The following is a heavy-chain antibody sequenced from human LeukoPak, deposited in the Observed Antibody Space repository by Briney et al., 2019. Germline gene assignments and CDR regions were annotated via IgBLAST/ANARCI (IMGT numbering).Heavy chain of an antibody. CDR3: ARSFGHRYCSSTSCYRDNWFDP. Sequence: ASVKVSCKASGYTFTSYYMHWVRQAPGQGLEWMGIINPSGGSTSYAQKFQGRVTMTRDTSTSTVYMELSSLRSEDTAVYYCARSFGHRYCSSTSCYRDNWFDPWGQGTLVTVSS. V-gene: IGHV1-46*01. J-gene: IGHJ5*02. CDR2: INPSGGST. D-gene: IGHD2-2*02. CDR1: GYTFTSYY.